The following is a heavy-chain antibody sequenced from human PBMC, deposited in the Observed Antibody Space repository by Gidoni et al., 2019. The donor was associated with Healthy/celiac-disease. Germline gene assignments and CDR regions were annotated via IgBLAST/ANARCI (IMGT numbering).Heavy chain of an antibody. V-gene: IGHV3-30-3*01. J-gene: IGHJ5*02. D-gene: IGHD5-18*01. Sequence: QVQLVASGGGVVQPGRSLRLSCAASGFTFSSYAMHWVRQAPGKGLEWVAVISYDGSNNYYADSVKGRFTISRDNSKNTLYLQMNSLRAEDTAVYYYARDHTPIQLWWGTWFDPWGQGTLVTVSS. CDR1: GFTFSSYA. CDR2: ISYDGSNN. CDR3: ARDHTPIQLWWGTWFDP.